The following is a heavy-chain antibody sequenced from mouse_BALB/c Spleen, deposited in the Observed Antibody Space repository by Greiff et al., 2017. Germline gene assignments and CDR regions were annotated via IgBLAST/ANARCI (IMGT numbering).Heavy chain of an antibody. CDR2: IYPGNSDT. V-gene: IGHV1-5*01. J-gene: IGHJ3*01. Sequence: EVQLQQSGTVLARPGASVKMSCKASGYTFTSYWMHWVKQRPGQGLEWIGAIYPGNSDTSYNQKFKGKAKLTAVTSTSTAYMELSSLTNEDSAVYYCTNSYYDYDGFAYWGQGTLVTVSA. CDR3: TNSYYDYDGFAY. CDR1: GYTFTSYW. D-gene: IGHD2-4*01.